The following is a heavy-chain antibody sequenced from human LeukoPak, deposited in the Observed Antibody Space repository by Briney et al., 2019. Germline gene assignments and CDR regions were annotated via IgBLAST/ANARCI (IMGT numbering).Heavy chain of an antibody. D-gene: IGHD3-16*01. CDR2: ITISSSII. CDR1: GFSFSDYS. J-gene: IGHJ4*02. V-gene: IGHV3-21*01. CDR3: ARDLSDDYSLDY. Sequence: GGSLRLSCAASGFSFSDYSMNWVRQAPGKGLEWVSSITISSSIIYYADSVKGRFTIPRDNAKNSLFLQMNSLRAEDTAVYYCARDLSDDYSLDYWGQGTLVSVSS.